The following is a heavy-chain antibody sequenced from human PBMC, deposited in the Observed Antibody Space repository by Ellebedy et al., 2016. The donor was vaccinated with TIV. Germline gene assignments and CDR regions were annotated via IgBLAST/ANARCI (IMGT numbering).Heavy chain of an antibody. J-gene: IGHJ4*02. CDR1: GFTFSIYA. D-gene: IGHD1-26*01. Sequence: PGGSLRLSCAASGFTFSIYAMSWVRQAPGKGLEWVSLISGSGDSTYYADSVKGLFTISRDNSERTLYLQMNSLRREDTAIYYCSGAPSGHFLPDTFDYWGQGTLVTVSS. CDR3: SGAPSGHFLPDTFDY. V-gene: IGHV3-23*01. CDR2: ISGSGDST.